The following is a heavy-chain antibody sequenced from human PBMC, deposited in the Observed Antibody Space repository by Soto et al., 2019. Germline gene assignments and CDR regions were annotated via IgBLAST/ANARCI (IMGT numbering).Heavy chain of an antibody. J-gene: IGHJ4*02. CDR2: ISAYNGNR. CDR1: GYSFSDNG. V-gene: IGHV1-18*04. CDR3: ARDSRDSSAYSY. D-gene: IGHD3-22*01. Sequence: QVKLVQSGGEVKKPGASVKVSCKASGYSFSDNGISWVRQAPGQGLEWMGWISAYNGNRNYAQKLQGRVTMTTDTSTSTAYMEMRSLRSDYTAVYYCARDSRDSSAYSYWGQGTLVTVSS.